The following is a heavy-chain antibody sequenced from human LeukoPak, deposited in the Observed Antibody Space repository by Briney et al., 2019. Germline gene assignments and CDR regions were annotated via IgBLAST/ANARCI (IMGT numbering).Heavy chain of an antibody. J-gene: IGHJ4*02. D-gene: IGHD2-15*01. CDR1: GGSFSGYY. Sequence: SETLSLTCAVYGGSFSGYYWSWLRQPPGKGLEWIGVINHSGSTNYNPSLKSRVTISVDTSKNQFSLKLSSVTAADTAVYYCARGGPLVYCSGGSCYSLDYWGQGTLVTVSS. CDR2: INHSGST. V-gene: IGHV4-34*01. CDR3: ARGGPLVYCSGGSCYSLDY.